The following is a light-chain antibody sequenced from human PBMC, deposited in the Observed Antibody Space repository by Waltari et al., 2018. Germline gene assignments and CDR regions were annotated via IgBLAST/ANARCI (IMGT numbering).Light chain of an antibody. V-gene: IGLV1-44*01. CDR3: AAWDDALNGRV. J-gene: IGLJ3*02. Sequence: QSVLAQPPSASGTPGQGVTISRSGISSNIGGIRVSWYQQLPGTAPKLLIHTNDQRPSGVPDRFSASKSGTSASLAISGLQSEDEAHYFCAAWDDALNGRVFGGGTKVTVL. CDR2: TND. CDR1: SSNIGGIR.